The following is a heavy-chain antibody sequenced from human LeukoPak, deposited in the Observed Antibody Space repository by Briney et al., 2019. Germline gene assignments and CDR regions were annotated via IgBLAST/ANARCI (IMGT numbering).Heavy chain of an antibody. CDR3: AREPTLLWFGVTYNWFDP. Sequence: SETLSLTCTVSGGSISSYYRSWIRQPAGKGLEWIGRIYTSGSTNYNPSLKSRVTMSVDTSKNQFSLKLSSVTAADTAVYYCAREPTLLWFGVTYNWFDPWGQGTLVTVSS. CDR1: GGSISSYY. CDR2: IYTSGST. D-gene: IGHD3-10*01. V-gene: IGHV4-4*07. J-gene: IGHJ5*02.